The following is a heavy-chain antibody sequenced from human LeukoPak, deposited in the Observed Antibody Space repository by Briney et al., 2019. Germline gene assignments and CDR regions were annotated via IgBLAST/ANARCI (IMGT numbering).Heavy chain of an antibody. CDR3: ARGSSGYYGGRFFDY. V-gene: IGHV1-69*13. Sequence: ASVKVSCKASGGTFSSYAISWVRQAPGQGLEWMGGIIPIFGTANYAQKFQGRVTITADESTSTAYMELSSLRSEDTAVYYCARGSSGYYGGRFFDYWGQGTLVTVSS. CDR1: GGTFSSYA. CDR2: IIPIFGTA. J-gene: IGHJ4*02. D-gene: IGHD3-22*01.